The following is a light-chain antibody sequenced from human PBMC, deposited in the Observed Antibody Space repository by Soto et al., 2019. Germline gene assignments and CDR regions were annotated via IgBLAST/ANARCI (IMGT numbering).Light chain of an antibody. V-gene: IGKV3-15*01. CDR3: QKYNDRPRT. CDR1: QSVTSN. Sequence: EIVMTQSPATLSVSPGERATLSCRASQSVTSNLAWYQQKPGQAPRLLIYDASTRATGLPARFSGSGSGTEFTLTISSLQSEDFAVYYCQKYNDRPRTFGQGTKVEIK. J-gene: IGKJ1*01. CDR2: DAS.